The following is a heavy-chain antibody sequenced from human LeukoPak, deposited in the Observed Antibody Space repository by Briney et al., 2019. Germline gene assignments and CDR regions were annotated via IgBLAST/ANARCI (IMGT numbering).Heavy chain of an antibody. Sequence: PSETLSLTCTVSGGSISSGGYYWSWIRQPAGKGLEWIGRIYTSGSTNYNPSLKSRVTISVDRSKNQFSLKLSSVTAADTAVYYCARNADEYSSSNFDYWGQGTLVTVSS. J-gene: IGHJ4*02. CDR3: ARNADEYSSSNFDY. D-gene: IGHD6-6*01. CDR1: GGSISSGGYY. V-gene: IGHV4-61*02. CDR2: IYTSGST.